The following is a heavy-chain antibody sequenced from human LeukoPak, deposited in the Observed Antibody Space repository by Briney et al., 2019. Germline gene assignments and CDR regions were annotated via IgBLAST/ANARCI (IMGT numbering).Heavy chain of an antibody. Sequence: PSETLSLTCIVSGGSISSSSYYWGWIRQPPGKGLEWIGSIYYSGRTYYNPSLKSRVTISVDTSKNQFSLKLSSVTAADTAVYYCARLILGYSYGIDYYYYYMDVWGKGTTVTVSS. CDR1: GGSISSSSYY. CDR3: ARLILGYSYGIDYYYYYMDV. D-gene: IGHD5-18*01. J-gene: IGHJ6*03. CDR2: IYYSGRT. V-gene: IGHV4-39*01.